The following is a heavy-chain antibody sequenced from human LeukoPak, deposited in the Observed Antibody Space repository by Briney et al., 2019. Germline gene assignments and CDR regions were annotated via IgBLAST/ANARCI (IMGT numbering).Heavy chain of an antibody. CDR2: IYYRGNT. Sequence: PSQTLSLTCTISGGSISSYYWSWIRQSPGKGLEWIGYIYYRGNTLYNPSLKSRLTISVDTSKTQFSLNLNSVTDADTAVYYCARGGDVLTSYYPYWYFDLWGRGTLVTVSS. CDR3: ARGGDVLTSYYPYWYFDL. J-gene: IGHJ2*01. D-gene: IGHD3-9*01. CDR1: GGSISSYY. V-gene: IGHV4-59*01.